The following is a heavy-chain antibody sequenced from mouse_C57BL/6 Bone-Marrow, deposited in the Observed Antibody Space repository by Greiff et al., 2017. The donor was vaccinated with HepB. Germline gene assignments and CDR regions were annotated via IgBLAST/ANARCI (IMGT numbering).Heavy chain of an antibody. Sequence: EVQLQQSGPELVKPGASVKISCKASGYSFTGYYMNWVKQSPEKSLEWIGEINPSTGGTTYNQKFKAKATLTVDKSSSTAYMQLKSLTSEDSAVYYCARRDYYGSSYKDYFDYWGQGTTLTVSS. CDR2: INPSTGGT. J-gene: IGHJ2*01. V-gene: IGHV1-42*01. D-gene: IGHD1-1*01. CDR1: GYSFTGYY. CDR3: ARRDYYGSSYKDYFDY.